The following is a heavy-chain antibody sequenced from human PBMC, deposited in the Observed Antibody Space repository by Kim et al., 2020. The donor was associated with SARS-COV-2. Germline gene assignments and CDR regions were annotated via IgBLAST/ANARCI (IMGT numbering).Heavy chain of an antibody. CDR2: IYYSGST. CDR3: ARDQVGVIGVAYYGMDV. CDR1: GGSISSSSYY. Sequence: SETLSLTCTVSGGSISSSSYYWGWIRQPPGKGLEWIGSIYYSGSTYYNPSLKSRVTISVDTSKNQFSLKLSSVTAADTAVYYCARDQVGVIGVAYYGMDVWGQGTTVTVSS. J-gene: IGHJ6*02. V-gene: IGHV4-39*07. D-gene: IGHD3-16*02.